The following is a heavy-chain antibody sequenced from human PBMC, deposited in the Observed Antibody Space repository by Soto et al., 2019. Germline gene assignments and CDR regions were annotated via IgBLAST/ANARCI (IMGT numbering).Heavy chain of an antibody. CDR3: ARGGGAYNWNPIDY. V-gene: IGHV3-21*01. Sequence: EVQLVESGGGLVEPGGSLRLSCAASGFTFSSYSMKWVRQAPGKGLEWVSSISSGSSYIYDADSVKGRFTISRVNAKNSLYLQMNRLRAEDTAVYYCARGGGAYNWNPIDYWGQGTLVTVSS. CDR2: ISSGSSYI. D-gene: IGHD1-20*01. J-gene: IGHJ4*02. CDR1: GFTFSSYS.